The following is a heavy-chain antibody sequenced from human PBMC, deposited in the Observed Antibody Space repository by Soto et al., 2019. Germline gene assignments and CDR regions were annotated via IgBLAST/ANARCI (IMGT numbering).Heavy chain of an antibody. J-gene: IGHJ4*02. CDR2: ISGSGGST. CDR1: GFTFSSYA. CDR3: AKSHRYCSSTSCYYFDY. D-gene: IGHD2-2*01. Sequence: EVQLLESGGGLVQPGGSLRLSCAASGFTFSSYAMSWVRQAPGKGLEWVSAISGSGGSTYYADSVKGRFTISRDNSKNTLYLQMNSLRAEDTAVYYCAKSHRYCSSTSCYYFDYWGQGTLVTVSS. V-gene: IGHV3-23*01.